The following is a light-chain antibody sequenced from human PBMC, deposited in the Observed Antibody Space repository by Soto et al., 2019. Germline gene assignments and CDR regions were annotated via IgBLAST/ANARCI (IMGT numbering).Light chain of an antibody. CDR1: QSVTNSY. CDR2: GAS. Sequence: EIVMTQSPVTLSVSPGERATLSCRASQSVTNSYLAWYQQKPGQAPRLLIFGASTRAAGIPARFSGSGSGTEFTLTIRRLEPEDFAVYYCQQYGSSYPWTFGQGTKVDIK. V-gene: IGKV3-20*01. CDR3: QQYGSSYPWT. J-gene: IGKJ1*01.